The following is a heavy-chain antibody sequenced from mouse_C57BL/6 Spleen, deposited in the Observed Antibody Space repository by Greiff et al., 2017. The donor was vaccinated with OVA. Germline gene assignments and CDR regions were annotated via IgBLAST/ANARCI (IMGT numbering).Heavy chain of an antibody. J-gene: IGHJ1*03. V-gene: IGHV5-2*01. D-gene: IGHD2-1*01. CDR1: VYAFPSHD. CDR3: ARHAVDDGNSHWYFDV. Sequence: EVQRVESGGGLVQPGESLKLSCESNVYAFPSHDMSWVRQTPEKRLELVAAINRDGGSTYYPDTMERRFIISRDNTEKTLYLQMSRRRSEDTAVDYCARHAVDDGNSHWYFDVWGTGTTVTVSS. CDR2: INRDGGST.